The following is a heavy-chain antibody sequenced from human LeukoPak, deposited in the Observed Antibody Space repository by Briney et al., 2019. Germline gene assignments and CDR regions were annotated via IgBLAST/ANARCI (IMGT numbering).Heavy chain of an antibody. CDR2: IKQDGREK. CDR3: AKDLRSGYSYPTG. CDR1: GYSISSGS. D-gene: IGHD5-18*01. V-gene: IGHV3-7*03. Sequence: ETLSLTCTVSGYSISSGSYWDWIRQPPGKGLEWVANIKQDGREKYYVASVKGRFTISRDNAKNSLFLQMNSLRAEDTAVYYCAKDLRSGYSYPTGWGQGTLVTVSS. J-gene: IGHJ4*02.